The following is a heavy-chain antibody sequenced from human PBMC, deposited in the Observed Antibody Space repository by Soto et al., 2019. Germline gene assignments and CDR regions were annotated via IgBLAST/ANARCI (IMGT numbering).Heavy chain of an antibody. CDR3: VRGGRFYQQETYYFDY. J-gene: IGHJ4*02. Sequence: QLQLQESGPGLVRPSETLSLTCSVSGGSITSDGFYWGWIRQSPGKGLEWIGRIYFTGSTYYYPSVASRATVSVDTSRNQFSLSLNSVTAADAAVYYCVRGGRFYQQETYYFDYWGQGTLVAVSS. D-gene: IGHD3-16*01. CDR1: GGSITSDGFY. CDR2: IYFTGST. V-gene: IGHV4-39*01.